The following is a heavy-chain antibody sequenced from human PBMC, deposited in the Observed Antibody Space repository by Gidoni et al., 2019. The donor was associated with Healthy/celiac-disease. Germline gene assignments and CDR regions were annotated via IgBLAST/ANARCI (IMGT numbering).Heavy chain of an antibody. CDR2: INHSGST. CDR1: GGSFSGYY. CDR3: ARINDILTGSNYYGMDV. Sequence: QVQLQQWGAGLLKPSETLSLTCAVYGGSFSGYYWSWIRQPPGTGLEWIGEINHSGSTNYNPSLKGRVTISVDTSKNQFSLKLSSVTAADTAVYYCARINDILTGSNYYGMDVWGQGTTVTVSS. V-gene: IGHV4-34*01. D-gene: IGHD3-9*01. J-gene: IGHJ6*02.